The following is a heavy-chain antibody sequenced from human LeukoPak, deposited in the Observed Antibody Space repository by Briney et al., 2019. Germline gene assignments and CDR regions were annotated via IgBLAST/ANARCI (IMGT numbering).Heavy chain of an antibody. CDR2: IYSDGST. D-gene: IGHD5-12*01. J-gene: IGHJ3*02. Sequence: GGSLRLSCAASGFTVSSNYMSWVRQAPGKGLEWVSVIYSDGSTYYADSVKGRFTISRDNSKNTLYLQMNSLRAEDTAVYYCARGSSGYDRDAFDIWGQGTMVTVSS. V-gene: IGHV3-53*01. CDR1: GFTVSSNY. CDR3: ARGSSGYDRDAFDI.